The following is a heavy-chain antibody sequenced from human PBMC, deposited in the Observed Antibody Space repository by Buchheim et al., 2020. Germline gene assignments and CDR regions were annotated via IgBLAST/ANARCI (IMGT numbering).Heavy chain of an antibody. CDR1: GASIGTSSYY. J-gene: IGHJ6*02. Sequence: QLQLQESGPGLVKPSETLSLTCTVSGASIGTSSYYWGWIRQSPGKGLEWIGSIFYSGSTSYSPSLKRRVTISIHPAQDQFSLRLSSVTAADTAVYYCARHGGTGLYFGLNYYGMDVWGQGTT. V-gene: IGHV4-39*01. CDR3: ARHGGTGLYFGLNYYGMDV. CDR2: IFYSGST. D-gene: IGHD2-8*01.